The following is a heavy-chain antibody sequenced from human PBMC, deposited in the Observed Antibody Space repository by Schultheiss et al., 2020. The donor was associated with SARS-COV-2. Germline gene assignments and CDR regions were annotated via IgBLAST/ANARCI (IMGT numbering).Heavy chain of an antibody. V-gene: IGHV3-74*01. CDR2: ISNDGGTI. CDR3: AKEGDYGNYIGQIDY. D-gene: IGHD4-11*01. Sequence: GGSLRLSCTASGFTLNSYWMHWVRQAPGKGLVWVSRISNDGGTITYADSVKGRFTISRDDTKRSLFLQMNSLRAEDTAVYYCAKEGDYGNYIGQIDYWGQGILVTVSS. CDR1: GFTLNSYW. J-gene: IGHJ4*02.